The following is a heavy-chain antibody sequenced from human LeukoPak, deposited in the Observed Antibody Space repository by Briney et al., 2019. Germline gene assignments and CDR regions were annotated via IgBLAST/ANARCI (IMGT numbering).Heavy chain of an antibody. CDR2: ISSSSSTI. D-gene: IGHD6-13*01. V-gene: IGHV3-48*04. Sequence: PGGSLRLSCVASEFTFSSYSMNWVRQAPGKGLEWVSYISSSSSTIYYADSVKGRLTISRDNAKNSLYLQMNSLRAEDTAVYYCARDPSPLGAAAGTFDYWGQGTLVTVSS. J-gene: IGHJ4*02. CDR3: ARDPSPLGAAAGTFDY. CDR1: EFTFSSYS.